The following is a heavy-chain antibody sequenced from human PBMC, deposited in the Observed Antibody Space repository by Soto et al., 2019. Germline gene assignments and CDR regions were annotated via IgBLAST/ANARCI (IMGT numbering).Heavy chain of an antibody. CDR3: ARDPYHVLMVNAPNLYGMDV. CDR2: INTYNGNT. J-gene: IGHJ6*02. V-gene: IGHV1-18*01. CDR1: GYTFTNYG. Sequence: ASVKVSCKASGYTFTNYGISWVRQAPGQGLEWMGWINTYNGNTNHAQNLQGRVTMTTDTSTSTAYMELRSLRSDDTAVYYCARDPYHVLMVNAPNLYGMDVWGQGTTVTVSS. D-gene: IGHD2-8*01.